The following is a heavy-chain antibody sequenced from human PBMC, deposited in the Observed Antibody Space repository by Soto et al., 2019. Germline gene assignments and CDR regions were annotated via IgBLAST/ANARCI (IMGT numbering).Heavy chain of an antibody. Sequence: GGSLRLSCAASGFTFSSYAMGWVRQAPGKGLEWVSVIDGSGRNTYYADSVKGRFTISRDNSKNTLSVQMDSLRVEDTALYYCAKDGGSVCSGGTCYFQAPDYWGQGTLVTVSS. J-gene: IGHJ4*02. CDR3: AKDGGSVCSGGTCYFQAPDY. CDR1: GFTFSSYA. CDR2: IDGSGRNT. D-gene: IGHD2-8*02. V-gene: IGHV3-23*01.